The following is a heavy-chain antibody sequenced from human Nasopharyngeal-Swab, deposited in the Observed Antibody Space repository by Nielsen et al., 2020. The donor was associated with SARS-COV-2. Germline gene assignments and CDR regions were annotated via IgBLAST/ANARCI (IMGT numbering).Heavy chain of an antibody. D-gene: IGHD6-13*01. CDR2: ISYDGSNK. Sequence: GESLKISCAASGFTFSSYGMHWVRQAPGKGLEWVAVISYDGSNKYYADSVKGRFTISRDNSKNTLYLQMNSLRAEDTAVYYCAKDRKGRSSWLGWTGGYYFDYWGQGTLVTVSS. J-gene: IGHJ4*02. CDR3: AKDRKGRSSWLGWTGGYYFDY. V-gene: IGHV3-30*18. CDR1: GFTFSSYG.